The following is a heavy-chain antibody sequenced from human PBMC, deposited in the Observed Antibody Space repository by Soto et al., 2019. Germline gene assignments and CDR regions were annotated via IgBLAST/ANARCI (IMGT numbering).Heavy chain of an antibody. CDR1: GFTFSNYA. CDR3: AKGLRDYFDY. J-gene: IGHJ4*02. Sequence: EVQLLESGGGLVKRGGSQRLSCAASGFTFSNYAMNWVRQAPGKGLEWVSSITASGGSTYYADSVKGRFTVSRDNSKNMVYLQINSLTVDDTAIYYCAKGLRDYFDYWGQGTLVTLSS. CDR2: ITASGGST. V-gene: IGHV3-23*01.